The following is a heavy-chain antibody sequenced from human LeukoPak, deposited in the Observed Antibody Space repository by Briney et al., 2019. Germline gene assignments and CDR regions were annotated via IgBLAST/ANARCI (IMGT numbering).Heavy chain of an antibody. Sequence: ASVKVSCKASGYTFTGYYMHWVRQAPGQGLEWMGWMNPNSGGTNYAQKFQGRVTMTRDTSISTAYMELSRLRSDDTAVYYCARLSYCSSTSCYPVAAIDYWGQGTLVTVSS. CDR3: ARLSYCSSTSCYPVAAIDY. V-gene: IGHV1-2*02. D-gene: IGHD2-2*01. J-gene: IGHJ4*02. CDR1: GYTFTGYY. CDR2: MNPNSGGT.